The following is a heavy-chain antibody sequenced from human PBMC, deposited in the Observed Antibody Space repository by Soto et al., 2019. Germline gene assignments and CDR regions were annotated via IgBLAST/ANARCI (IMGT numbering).Heavy chain of an antibody. CDR2: ISINGGST. CDR1: GFTFSSYA. CDR3: VKGEFYYDSSAYYPLDS. Sequence: GSLRLSCSASGFTFSSYAMHWVRQAPGKGLEYVSSISINGGSTHYADSVKGRFTISRDNSRNTQYLQMSSLRADDTAVYYCVKGEFYYDSSAYYPLDSWGQGT. D-gene: IGHD3-22*01. J-gene: IGHJ4*02. V-gene: IGHV3-64D*06.